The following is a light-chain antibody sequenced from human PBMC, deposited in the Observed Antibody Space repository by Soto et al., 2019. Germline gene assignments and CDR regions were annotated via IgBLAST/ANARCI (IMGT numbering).Light chain of an antibody. Sequence: EVVLTQSPGSLSLSPGDRATLSCRASQSLVNTYVAWYQQKAGQAPRLLIYDASTRATGIPDRVSGSGSGTDFTLSISRLEPEDFAVYYCQGYGSSRTFGHGTKVEI. CDR2: DAS. V-gene: IGKV3-20*01. J-gene: IGKJ1*01. CDR1: QSLVNTY. CDR3: QGYGSSRT.